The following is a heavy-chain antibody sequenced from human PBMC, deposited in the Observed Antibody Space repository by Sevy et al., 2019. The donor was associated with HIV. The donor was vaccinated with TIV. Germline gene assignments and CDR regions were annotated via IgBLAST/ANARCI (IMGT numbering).Heavy chain of an antibody. D-gene: IGHD6-13*01. CDR2: ISNSGSII. V-gene: IGHV3-48*03. Sequence: GGSLRLSCVASGFTFSSYEMNWVRQAPGKGLEWVSHISNSGSIIYYEDSVKGRFTISRDNAKNSLYLQMNSLRAEDTAVYYCAREDGSRQYFQYWGQDTLVTVSS. CDR3: AREDGSRQYFQY. CDR1: GFTFSSYE. J-gene: IGHJ1*01.